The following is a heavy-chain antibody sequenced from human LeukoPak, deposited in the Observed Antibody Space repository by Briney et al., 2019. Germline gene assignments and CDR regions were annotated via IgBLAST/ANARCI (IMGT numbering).Heavy chain of an antibody. V-gene: IGHV3-33*01. Sequence: GRSLRLSCAAFGFTSTSYGMHWVRQAPGKGLEWVAVLKYDGRNDFYADSVRGRFTISRDNGQNTLYLQMNSLRAEDTAVYYCTTGRDYHDSSDFDDWGQGTLVTVAS. J-gene: IGHJ4*02. D-gene: IGHD3-22*01. CDR3: TTGRDYHDSSDFDD. CDR2: LKYDGRND. CDR1: GFTSTSYG.